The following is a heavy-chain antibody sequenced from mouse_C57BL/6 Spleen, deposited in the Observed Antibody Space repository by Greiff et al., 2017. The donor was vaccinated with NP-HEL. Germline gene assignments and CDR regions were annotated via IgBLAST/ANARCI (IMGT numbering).Heavy chain of an antibody. V-gene: IGHV1-55*01. CDR2: IYPGSGST. CDR3: ARRYGSSYGWFAY. Sequence: QVQLQQPGAELVKPGASVKMSCKASGYTFTSYWITWVKQRPGKGLEWIGDIYPGSGSTNYNEKFKSKATLTVDTSSSPAYMQLSSLTSEDSAVYYCARRYGSSYGWFAYWGQGTLVTVSA. D-gene: IGHD1-1*01. CDR1: GYTFTSYW. J-gene: IGHJ3*01.